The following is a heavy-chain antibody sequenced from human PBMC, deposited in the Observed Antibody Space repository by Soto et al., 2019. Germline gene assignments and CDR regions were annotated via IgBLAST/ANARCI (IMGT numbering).Heavy chain of an antibody. D-gene: IGHD2-15*01. J-gene: IGHJ4*02. CDR3: AKSYCSGGSCSFDY. CDR2: ISYDGSNK. CDR1: GFTFSSYG. Sequence: PGGSLRLSCAASGFTFSSYGMHWVRQAPGKGLEWVAVISYDGSNKYYADSVKGRFTISRDNSKNTLYLQMNSLRAEDTAVYYCAKSYCSGGSCSFDYWGQGTLVTVSS. V-gene: IGHV3-30*18.